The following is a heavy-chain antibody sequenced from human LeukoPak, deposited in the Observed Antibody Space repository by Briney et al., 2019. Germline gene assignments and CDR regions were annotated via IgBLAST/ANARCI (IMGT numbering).Heavy chain of an antibody. CDR2: ISWNSNTI. J-gene: IGHJ6*03. V-gene: IGHV3-9*01. CDR3: AKDAGGYYYYYMGV. CDR1: GFIFSSYG. Sequence: GRSLRLSCAASGFIFSSYGMHWVRQAPGKGLEWVSGISWNSNTIGYADSVKGRFTISRDNAKNSLYLQMNSLRAEDTALYYCAKDAGGYYYYYMGVWGKGTTVTISS.